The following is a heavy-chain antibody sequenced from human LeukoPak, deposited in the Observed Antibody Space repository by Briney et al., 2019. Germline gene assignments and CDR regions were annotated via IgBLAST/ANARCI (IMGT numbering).Heavy chain of an antibody. D-gene: IGHD6-13*01. CDR2: ISAYNGNT. CDR3: ARDYPGTYSSSWYYYYYYGMDV. V-gene: IGHV1-18*01. CDR1: GYTFTSYG. J-gene: IGHJ6*02. Sequence: ASVKVSCTASGYTFTSYGISWVRQAPGQGLEWTGWISAYNGNTNYAQKLQGRVTMTTDTSTSTAYMELRSLSSDDTAVYYCARDYPGTYSSSWYYYYYYGMDVWGQGTTVTVSS.